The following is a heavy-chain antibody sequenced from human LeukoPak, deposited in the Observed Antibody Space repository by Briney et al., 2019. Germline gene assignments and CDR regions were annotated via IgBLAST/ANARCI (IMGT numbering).Heavy chain of an antibody. Sequence: GGSLRLSCAASGFTFDDYAMYWVRQAPGKGLEWVSGISWGSGSIGYADSVKGRFTISRDNAKHSLYLQMNSLRAEDTALYYCAKVMAPQDYSYYGMDVWGQGTTVTVSS. CDR2: ISWGSGSI. CDR1: GFTFDDYA. CDR3: AKVMAPQDYSYYGMDV. V-gene: IGHV3-9*01. D-gene: IGHD5-24*01. J-gene: IGHJ6*02.